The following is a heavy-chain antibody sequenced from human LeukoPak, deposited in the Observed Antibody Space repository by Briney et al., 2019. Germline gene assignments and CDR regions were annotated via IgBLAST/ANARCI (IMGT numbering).Heavy chain of an antibody. Sequence: PSETLSLTCTVSGYSISSGYYWGWIRQPPGKGLEWIGNIYPTGSTYYNPSLKSRVTISVDTSKNQFSLKVSSVSAADTAVYYCAKAYSSSWYWNWFDPWGQGTLVTVSS. J-gene: IGHJ5*02. CDR3: AKAYSSSWYWNWFDP. CDR2: IYPTGST. V-gene: IGHV4-38-2*02. CDR1: GYSISSGYY. D-gene: IGHD6-13*01.